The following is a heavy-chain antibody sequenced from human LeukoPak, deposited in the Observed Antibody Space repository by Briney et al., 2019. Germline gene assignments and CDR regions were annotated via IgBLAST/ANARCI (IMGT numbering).Heavy chain of an antibody. V-gene: IGHV1-8*03. CDR2: MNPTSGNT. J-gene: IGHJ5*02. CDR3: VRGDRNYDILTGYSKSWFDP. CDR1: GHTFSNND. D-gene: IGHD3-9*01. Sequence: ASVKVSCKASGHTFSNNDINWVRQAPGQGLEWMGWMNPTSGNTGYAQSFQDRVTITRNTAISTAYMELSSLTSEDTAVYYCVRGDRNYDILTGYSKSWFDPWGQGTLVTVSS.